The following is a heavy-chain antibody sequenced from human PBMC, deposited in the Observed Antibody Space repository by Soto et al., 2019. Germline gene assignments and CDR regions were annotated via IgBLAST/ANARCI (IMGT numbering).Heavy chain of an antibody. V-gene: IGHV3-23*01. Sequence: EVQLLESGGGLVQPEGSLRLSCAASGFSFGNYAMTWVRQAPGKGLEWVSIISASSSHSLYADSVKGRFTIYRDNARDTLSLQMESMSDEDTAVYYCAKRFSKTTVTSSCSWFFDFWGRGTLVTVSS. D-gene: IGHD4-17*01. CDR1: GFSFGNYA. CDR3: AKRFSKTTVTSSCSWFFDF. CDR2: ISASSSHS. J-gene: IGHJ2*01.